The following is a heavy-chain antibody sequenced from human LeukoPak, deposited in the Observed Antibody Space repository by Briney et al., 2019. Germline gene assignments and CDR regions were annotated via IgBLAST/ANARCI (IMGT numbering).Heavy chain of an antibody. CDR2: IYTSVGT. J-gene: IGHJ4*02. CDR1: GGSLSSSN. D-gene: IGHD3/OR15-3a*01. Sequence: LPETLSLTSTLPGGSLSSSNWSSIRPPARKGLEWIGRIYTSVGTNYTPSIKRRVNTSVDTSKNQFSLKLSSVPAADTAVYYCARVGPATLKPYYFDYWGQGTLVTVSS. V-gene: IGHV4-4*07. CDR3: ARVGPATLKPYYFDY.